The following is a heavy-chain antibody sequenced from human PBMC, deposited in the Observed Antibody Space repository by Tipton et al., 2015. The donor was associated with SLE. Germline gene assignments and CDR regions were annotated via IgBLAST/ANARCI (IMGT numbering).Heavy chain of an antibody. Sequence: SLRLSCAASGFTFSNYSMNWVRQAPGKGLEWVSYISSSGSTIYYADSVKGRFTISRDNAKNSLYLQMNSLRAEDTAVFYCATAPLYSSGWYTSNDAFDIWGQGTMVTVSS. CDR3: ATAPLYSSGWYTSNDAFDI. CDR1: GFTFSNYS. V-gene: IGHV3-48*04. J-gene: IGHJ3*02. D-gene: IGHD6-19*01. CDR2: ISSSGSTI.